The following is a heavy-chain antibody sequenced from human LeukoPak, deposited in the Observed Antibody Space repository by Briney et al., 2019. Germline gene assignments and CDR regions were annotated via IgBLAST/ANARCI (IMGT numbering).Heavy chain of an antibody. V-gene: IGHV4-38-2*01. D-gene: IGHD3-10*01. Sequence: PSETLSLTCAVSGYSISSGYYWGWIRQPPGKGLEWIGEIDHSGSTDYNPSLKSRVTLSVDTSKNQFSLKLSSVTAADTAVYYCARGRSGSYYNPFDYWGQGTLVTVSS. J-gene: IGHJ4*02. CDR3: ARGRSGSYYNPFDY. CDR2: IDHSGST. CDR1: GYSISSGYY.